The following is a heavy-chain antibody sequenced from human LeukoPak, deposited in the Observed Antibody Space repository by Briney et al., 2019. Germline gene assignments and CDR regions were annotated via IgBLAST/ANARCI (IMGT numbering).Heavy chain of an antibody. CDR3: ARDVHGDYGSGWFDP. CDR2: IMPLFGTA. D-gene: IGHD4-17*01. V-gene: IGHV1-69*05. J-gene: IGHJ5*02. CDR1: GGTFNNSA. Sequence: ASVKVSCKTSGGTFNNSAISWVRQAPGQGLEWLGGIMPLFGTAGYAQKSQGRVTITKDESTRTVYLELTSLTSDDTAVYYCARDVHGDYGSGWFDPWGQGTLVSVSS.